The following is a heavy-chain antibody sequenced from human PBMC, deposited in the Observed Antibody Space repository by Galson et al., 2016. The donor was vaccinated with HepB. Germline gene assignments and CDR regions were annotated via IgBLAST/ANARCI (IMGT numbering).Heavy chain of an antibody. CDR2: IYPGDFDT. J-gene: IGHJ6*02. CDR1: GYTFDSYW. V-gene: IGHV5-51*01. CDR3: TRSLTGSYDFLVAIYNYYAMDV. D-gene: IGHD3-3*01. Sequence: QSGAEVKTSGESLKISCRGSGYTFDSYWIGWVRQMPGKGLEWMGIIYPGDFDTRYGPSFQGQVTISVDKSISTAYLQWSGLTASDTAIYYCTRSLTGSYDFLVAIYNYYAMDVWGQGTTVIVSS.